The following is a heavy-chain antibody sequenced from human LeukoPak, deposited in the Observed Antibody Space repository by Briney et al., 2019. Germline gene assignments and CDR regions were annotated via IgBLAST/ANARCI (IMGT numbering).Heavy chain of an antibody. CDR1: GGSISSYY. CDR2: IYYSGST. J-gene: IGHJ4*02. CDR3: ARDPVAGRWELSIDY. V-gene: IGHV4-59*12. Sequence: PSETLSLTCTVSGGSISSYYWSWIRQPPGKGLEWIGYIYYSGSTYYNPSLKSRVTISVDTSKNQFSLKLSSVTAADTAVYYCARDPVAGRWELSIDYWGQGTLVTVSS. D-gene: IGHD1-26*01.